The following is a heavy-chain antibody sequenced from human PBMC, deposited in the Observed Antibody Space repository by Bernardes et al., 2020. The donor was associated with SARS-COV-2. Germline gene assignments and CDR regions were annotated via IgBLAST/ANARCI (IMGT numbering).Heavy chain of an antibody. D-gene: IGHD3-3*01. Sequence: SETLSLTCAVSGGSINSGGYSWSWFRQPPGKGLEWIGYIYHSGSTYYNPSLKSRVTVSIDGSNNQFSLKLNSVTAADTAVYYCARRQLGIFGAFDIWGQGTMVTVSS. CDR2: IYHSGST. CDR3: ARRQLGIFGAFDI. V-gene: IGHV4-30-2*01. CDR1: GGSINSGGYS. J-gene: IGHJ3*02.